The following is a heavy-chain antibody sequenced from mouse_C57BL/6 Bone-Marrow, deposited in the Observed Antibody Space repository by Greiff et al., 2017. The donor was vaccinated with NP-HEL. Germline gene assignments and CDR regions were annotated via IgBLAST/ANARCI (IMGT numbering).Heavy chain of an antibody. V-gene: IGHV5-17*01. D-gene: IGHD2-1*01. CDR1: RFTFSDYG. CDR3: ARQGLHYAMDY. Sequence: EVMLVESGGGLVKPGGSLKLSCAASRFTFSDYGMHWVRQAPEKGLEWVAYISSGSSTIYYADTVKGRFTISRDNAKNTLFLQMTSLRSEDTAMYYCARQGLHYAMDYWGQGTSVTVSS. J-gene: IGHJ4*01. CDR2: ISSGSSTI.